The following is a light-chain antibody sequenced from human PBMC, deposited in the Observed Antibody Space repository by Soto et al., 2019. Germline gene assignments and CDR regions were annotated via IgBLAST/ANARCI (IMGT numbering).Light chain of an antibody. CDR3: QQYDNWPPIT. CDR1: QSVSSN. Sequence: EIVMTQSPATLSVSPGERATLSCRASQSVSSNLAWYQQKPGQAPRLLIYGASTRATAITARFCGSGSGTDVSLTINSLHTADFAVYYCQQYDNWPPITFGRGTRLEIK. CDR2: GAS. J-gene: IGKJ5*01. V-gene: IGKV3-15*01.